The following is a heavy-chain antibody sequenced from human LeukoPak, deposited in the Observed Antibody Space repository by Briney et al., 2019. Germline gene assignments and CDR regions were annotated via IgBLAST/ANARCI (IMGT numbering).Heavy chain of an antibody. Sequence: QPGGSLRLSCAASGFTVSSNYMSWVRQAPGKGLEWVSVIYSGGSTYYADSVKGRFTISRDNSKNPLYLQMNSLRAEDTAVYYCAKSPWWEVIDYWGQGTLVTVSS. CDR1: GFTVSSNY. J-gene: IGHJ4*02. V-gene: IGHV3-53*01. D-gene: IGHD1-26*01. CDR2: IYSGGST. CDR3: AKSPWWEVIDY.